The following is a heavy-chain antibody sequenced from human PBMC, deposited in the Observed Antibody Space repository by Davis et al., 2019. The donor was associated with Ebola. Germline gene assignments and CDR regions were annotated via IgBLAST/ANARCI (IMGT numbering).Heavy chain of an antibody. V-gene: IGHV3-73*01. J-gene: IGHJ4*02. CDR3: TRHGAY. Sequence: GESLKISCAASGFTFSGSAMHWVRQASGKGLEWVGRIRSKANGYATAYAASVKGRFTISRDDSKNTAYLQMNSLKTEDTAVYYCTRHGAYWGQGTLVTVSS. CDR1: GFTFSGSA. D-gene: IGHD3-16*01. CDR2: IRSKANGYAT.